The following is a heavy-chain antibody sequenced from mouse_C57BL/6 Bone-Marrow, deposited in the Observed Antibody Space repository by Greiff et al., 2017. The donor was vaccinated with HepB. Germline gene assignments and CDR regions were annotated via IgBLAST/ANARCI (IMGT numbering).Heavy chain of an antibody. D-gene: IGHD2-5*01. Sequence: VQLQQSGPELVKPGASVKLSCKASGYTFTSYDINWVKQRPGQGLEWIGWIYPRDGSTKYNEKFKGKATLTVDTSSSTAYMELHSLTSEDSAVYFCARSDYSKRNWFAYWGQGTLVTVSA. CDR3: ARSDYSKRNWFAY. CDR1: GYTFTSYD. J-gene: IGHJ3*01. CDR2: IYPRDGST. V-gene: IGHV1-85*01.